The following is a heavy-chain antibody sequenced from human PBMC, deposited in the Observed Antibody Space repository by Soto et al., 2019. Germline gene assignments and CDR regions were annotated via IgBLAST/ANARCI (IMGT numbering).Heavy chain of an antibody. J-gene: IGHJ5*02. CDR3: ARGRGRYSSGWSWFDP. V-gene: IGHV4-4*02. CDR2: IFQSGST. D-gene: IGHD6-19*01. Sequence: PSETLSLTCCVSGGTIGNTDWCTLLRPPPGKGLEWIGEIFQSGSTNYTPSLESRVTISVDKSKNQFSLTLTSVTAADTAVYFCARGRGRYSSGWSWFDPWGQGILVTVSS. CDR1: GGTIGNTDW.